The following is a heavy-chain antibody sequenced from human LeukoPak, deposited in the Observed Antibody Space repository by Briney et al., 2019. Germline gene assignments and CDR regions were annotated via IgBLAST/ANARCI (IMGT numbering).Heavy chain of an antibody. V-gene: IGHV3-7*03. CDR2: LRQDGSEK. CDR1: GFTFNTYN. D-gene: IGHD2-21*01. J-gene: IGHJ4*02. CDR3: AKAPVTSCRGAYCYPFDY. Sequence: GGSLRLSCAGSGFTFNTYNMNWVRQAPGKGPEWVANLRQDGSEKYYVDSVKGRFTISRDSSKNTLYLQMNSLRAEDAAVYYCAKAPVTSCRGAYCYPFDYWGQGTLVTVSS.